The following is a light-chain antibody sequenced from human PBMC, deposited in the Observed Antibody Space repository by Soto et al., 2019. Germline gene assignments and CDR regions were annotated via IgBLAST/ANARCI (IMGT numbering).Light chain of an antibody. CDR3: MQATQSSCT. V-gene: IGKV2-24*01. Sequence: DIVMTQTPLSSPVTLGQAASISCRSSQSLVHNDGNTYLSWFQQRPGQPPRLLIYKVSDRFSGVPDRYSGRGAGTDFTLTINRVEAEAVGVYYCMQATQSSCTFGQGTKVEI. CDR1: QSLVHNDGNTY. CDR2: KVS. J-gene: IGKJ1*01.